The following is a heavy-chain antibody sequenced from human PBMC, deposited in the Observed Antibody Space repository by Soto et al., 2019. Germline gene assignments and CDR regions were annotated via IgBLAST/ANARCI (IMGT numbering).Heavy chain of an antibody. J-gene: IGHJ6*02. V-gene: IGHV4-59*01. CDR3: ARGDGIQLGSLAGRYYYHKMDV. CDR1: GGSISTYY. Sequence: SETLSLTCTVSGGSISTYYWSWVRQPPGKGLEWIGYIYYSGTATYNPSLRSRVTISVDTSKKQFSLRLSSVTASDTAVYYCARGDGIQLGSLAGRYYYHKMDVWGQGTTVTVSS. CDR2: IYYSGTA. D-gene: IGHD1-1*01.